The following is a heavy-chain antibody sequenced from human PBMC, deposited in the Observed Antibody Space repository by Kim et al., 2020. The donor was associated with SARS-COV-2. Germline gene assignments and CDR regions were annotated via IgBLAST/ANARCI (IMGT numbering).Heavy chain of an antibody. CDR1: GGSFSGYY. CDR3: ARVEIAYCGGDCSSAFDI. D-gene: IGHD2-21*02. V-gene: IGHV4-34*01. Sequence: SETLSLTCAVYGGSFSGYYWSWIRQPPGKGLEWIGEINHSGSTNYNPSLKSRVTISVDTSKNQFSLKLSSVTAADTAVYYCARVEIAYCGGDCSSAFDI. J-gene: IGHJ3*02. CDR2: INHSGST.